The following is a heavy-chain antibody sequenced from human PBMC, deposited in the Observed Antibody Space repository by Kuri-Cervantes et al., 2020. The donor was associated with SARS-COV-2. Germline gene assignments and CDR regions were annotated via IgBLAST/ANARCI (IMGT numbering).Heavy chain of an antibody. D-gene: IGHD6-13*01. CDR2: IRYDGSNK. J-gene: IGHJ4*02. CDR3: AKDARAAAGHFDY. Sequence: GESLKISCAASGFTFSNAWMSWVRQAPGKGLEWVAFIRYDGSNKYYADSVKGRFTISRDNSKNTLYLQMNSLRAEDTAVYYCAKDARAAAGHFDYWGQGTLVTVSS. V-gene: IGHV3-30*02. CDR1: GFTFSNAW.